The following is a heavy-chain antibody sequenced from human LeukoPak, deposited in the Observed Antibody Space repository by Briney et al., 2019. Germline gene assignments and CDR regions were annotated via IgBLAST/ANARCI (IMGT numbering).Heavy chain of an antibody. D-gene: IGHD6-19*01. CDR1: GFKFTNFN. J-gene: IGHJ4*02. V-gene: IGHV1-18*01. CDR3: AREVGSGWYYFDY. CDR2: ISVHNGNT. Sequence: ASVKVSCKASGFKFTNFNFNWVRQAPGQGLEWMGWISVHNGNTNYGQKFQDRVTLTTDTSTNTVYMELRSLRSDDTAIYYCAREVGSGWYYFDYWGQGTLVTVSS.